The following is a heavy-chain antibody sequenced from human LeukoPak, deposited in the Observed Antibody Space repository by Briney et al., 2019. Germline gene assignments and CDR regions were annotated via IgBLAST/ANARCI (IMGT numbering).Heavy chain of an antibody. J-gene: IGHJ6*02. CDR2: MNPNSGNT. Sequence: ASVXXXCKASGYTFTSYDXNWVRQXTXXGXEXMGXMNPNSGNTGYAQKFQGRVTMTRNTSISTAYMELSSLRSEDTAVYYCARTTPPTYYYYYGMDVWGQGTTVTVSS. CDR1: GYTFTSYD. CDR3: ARTTPPTYYYYYGMDV. V-gene: IGHV1-8*01. D-gene: IGHD2-15*01.